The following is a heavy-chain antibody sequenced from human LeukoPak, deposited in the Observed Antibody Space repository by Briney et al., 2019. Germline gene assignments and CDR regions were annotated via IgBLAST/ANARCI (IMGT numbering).Heavy chain of an antibody. CDR1: GGTFSSYA. CDR2: IIPILGIA. CDR3: ARGTLEIPYYFDY. J-gene: IGHJ4*02. Sequence: GASVKVSCKASGGTFSSYAISWVRQAPGQGLEWMGRIIPILGIANYAQKFQGRVTITADKSTSTAYMELSSLRSEDTAVYYCARGTLEIPYYFDYWGQGTLVTVSS. V-gene: IGHV1-69*04. D-gene: IGHD1-1*01.